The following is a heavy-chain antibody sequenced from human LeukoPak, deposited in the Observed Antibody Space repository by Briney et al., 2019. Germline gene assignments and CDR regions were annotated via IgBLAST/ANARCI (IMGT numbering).Heavy chain of an antibody. D-gene: IGHD2-15*01. CDR1: GYTFTSYG. CDR2: ISAYNGNT. J-gene: IGHJ4*02. CDR3: ARDPPRYCSGGSCYGKGSGNGY. Sequence: ASVKVSCKASGYTFTSYGISWVRQAPGQGLEWMGWISAYNGNTNYAQKLQGRVTMTTDTSTSTAYMELRSLRSDDTAVYYCARDPPRYCSGGSCYGKGSGNGYWGQGTLVTVSS. V-gene: IGHV1-18*01.